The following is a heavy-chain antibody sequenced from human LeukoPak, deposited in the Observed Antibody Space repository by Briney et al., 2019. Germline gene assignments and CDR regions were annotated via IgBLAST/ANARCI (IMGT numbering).Heavy chain of an antibody. CDR1: GFTFSSYA. Sequence: GGSLRLSCAASGFTFSSYAMSWVRQAPGKGLEWVSAISGSGGSTYYADSVKGRFTISRDNSKNTPYLQMNSLRAEDTAVYYCAKDVYYDFWSGYYKGLDYWGQGTLVTVSS. V-gene: IGHV3-23*01. J-gene: IGHJ4*02. D-gene: IGHD3-3*01. CDR2: ISGSGGST. CDR3: AKDVYYDFWSGYYKGLDY.